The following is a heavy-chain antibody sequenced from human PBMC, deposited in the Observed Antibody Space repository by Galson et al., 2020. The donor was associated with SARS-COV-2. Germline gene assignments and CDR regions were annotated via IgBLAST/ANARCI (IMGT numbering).Heavy chain of an antibody. Sequence: GESLKISCAASGFTFSRYSMSWVRQAPGKGLECVAKIKEDGSAKYYVDSVKGRFTISRDNAKKSLYLQMNSLRDDDTAIYFCARGLYVDTSGVWKWAFDIWGHGTMVTVSS. CDR1: GFTFSRYS. J-gene: IGHJ3*02. V-gene: IGHV3-7*01. CDR3: ARGLYVDTSGVWKWAFDI. D-gene: IGHD3-22*01. CDR2: IKEDGSAK.